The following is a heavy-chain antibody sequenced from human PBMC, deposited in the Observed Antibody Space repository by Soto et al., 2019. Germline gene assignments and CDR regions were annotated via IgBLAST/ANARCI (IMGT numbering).Heavy chain of an antibody. CDR2: ISWNSGSI. CDR1: GFTFDDYA. J-gene: IGHJ4*02. V-gene: IGHV3-9*01. Sequence: GGSLRLSCAASGFTFDDYAMHWVRQAPGKGLEWVSGISWNSGSIGYADSVKGRFTISRDNAKNSLYLQMNSLRAEDTALYYCAKDRGIAVAGTFSPYYFDYWGQGT. CDR3: AKDRGIAVAGTFSPYYFDY. D-gene: IGHD6-19*01.